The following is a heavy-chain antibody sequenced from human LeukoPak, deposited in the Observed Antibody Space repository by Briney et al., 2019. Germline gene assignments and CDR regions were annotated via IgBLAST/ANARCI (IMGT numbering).Heavy chain of an antibody. Sequence: PSETLSLTCTVSGGSISSYYWTWIRQPAGKGPEWIGRIHASGSTNYNPSLKSRVNMSVDTSKNQFSLRLNSVTAADTAVYYCARVTDPQYNWFDPWGQGTLVTVSS. CDR2: IHASGST. J-gene: IGHJ5*02. CDR1: GGSISSYY. V-gene: IGHV4-4*07. CDR3: ARVTDPQYNWFDP. D-gene: IGHD2-21*02.